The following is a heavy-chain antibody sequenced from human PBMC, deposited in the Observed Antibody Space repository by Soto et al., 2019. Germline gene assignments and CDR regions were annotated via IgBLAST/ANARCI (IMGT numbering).Heavy chain of an antibody. Sequence: GGSLRLSCAASGFTFSSYAMSWVRQAPGKGLEWVSAISGSGGSTYYADSVKGRFTISRDNSKNTLYLQMNSLRAEDTAVYYCAKQYYYDSSGTPLRYWGQGTLVTVSS. CDR1: GFTFSSYA. V-gene: IGHV3-23*01. J-gene: IGHJ4*02. CDR3: AKQYYYDSSGTPLRY. D-gene: IGHD3-22*01. CDR2: ISGSGGST.